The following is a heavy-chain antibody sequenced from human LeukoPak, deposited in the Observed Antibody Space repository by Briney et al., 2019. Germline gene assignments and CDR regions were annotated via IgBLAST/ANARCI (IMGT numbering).Heavy chain of an antibody. CDR2: INPNSGGT. CDR1: GYTFTGYY. J-gene: IGHJ6*03. Sequence: ASVKVSCKASGYTFTGYYMHWVRQAPGQGLEWMGWINPNSGGTNYAQKFQGRVTMTMDTSISTAYMELSRLRSDDTAVYYCARGEDAKYYYYYMDVWGKGTTVTVSS. D-gene: IGHD3-16*01. CDR3: ARGEDAKYYYYYMDV. V-gene: IGHV1-2*02.